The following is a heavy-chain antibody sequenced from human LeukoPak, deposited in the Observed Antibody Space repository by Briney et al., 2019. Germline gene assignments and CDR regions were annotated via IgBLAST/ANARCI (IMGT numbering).Heavy chain of an antibody. V-gene: IGHV4-59*01. J-gene: IGHJ3*02. CDR2: IYYSGST. CDR1: GGSISSYY. Sequence: SETLSLTCTVSGGSISSYYWSWIRQPLGKGLEWIGYIYYSGSTNYNPSLKSRVTISVDTSKNQFSLKLSSVTAADTAVYYCARDGVAAGAFDIWGQGTMVTVSS. CDR3: ARDGVAAGAFDI. D-gene: IGHD6-13*01.